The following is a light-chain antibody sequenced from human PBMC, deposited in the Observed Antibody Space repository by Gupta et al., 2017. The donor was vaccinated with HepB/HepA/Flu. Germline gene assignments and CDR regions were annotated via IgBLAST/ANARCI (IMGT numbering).Light chain of an antibody. CDR1: SLRTYY. J-gene: IGLJ2*01. Sequence: SSEVTQDPTVSVALGQTVRITCQGDSLRTYYASWYQQRPGQAPVLVTSDKNNRPSGIPDRFSGSSSGNTASLTITGAQAEDEADYYCNSRDSSGYYVIFGGGTKLTVL. V-gene: IGLV3-19*01. CDR2: DKN. CDR3: NSRDSSGYYVI.